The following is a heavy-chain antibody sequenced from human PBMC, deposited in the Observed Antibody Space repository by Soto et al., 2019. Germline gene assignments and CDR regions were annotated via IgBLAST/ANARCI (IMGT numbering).Heavy chain of an antibody. CDR3: AKDNGYSHTRGTDV. CDR1: GFTFSSYG. CDR2: ISYDGSNK. V-gene: IGHV3-30*18. J-gene: IGHJ6*02. Sequence: QVQLVESGGGVVQRGRSLRLSCAASGFTFSSYGMHWVRQAPGKGLEWVAVISYDGSNKYYADSVKGRFTISRDNSKNTLYLQMNSLRAEDTAVYYCAKDNGYSHTRGTDVWGQGTTVTVSS. D-gene: IGHD5-18*01.